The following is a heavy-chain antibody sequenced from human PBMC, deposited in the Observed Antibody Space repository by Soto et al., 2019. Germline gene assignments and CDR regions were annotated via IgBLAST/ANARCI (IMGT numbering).Heavy chain of an antibody. CDR2: ISSTTNYI. V-gene: IGHV3-21*06. Sequence: GGSLSLSRASSGIPFTRYSMNLVRPAPGKGLEWVSSISSTTNYIYYGDSMKGRFTISRDNAKNSLYLEMNSLRAEDTAVYYCARESEDLTSNFDYWGQGTLVTVSS. J-gene: IGHJ4*02. CDR1: GIPFTRYS. CDR3: ARESEDLTSNFDY.